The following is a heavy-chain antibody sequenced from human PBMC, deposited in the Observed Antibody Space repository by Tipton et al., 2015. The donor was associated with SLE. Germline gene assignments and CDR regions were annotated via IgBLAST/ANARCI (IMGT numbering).Heavy chain of an antibody. CDR3: ARRKDLGYDYGDY. V-gene: IGHV4-59*12. CDR1: GGSFSGYY. J-gene: IGHJ4*02. D-gene: IGHD4-17*01. Sequence: TLSLTCAVYGGSFSGYYWSWIRQPPGKGLEWIGYIYYSGSTNYNPSLKSRVTISVDTSKNQFSLKLSSVTAADTAVYYCARRKDLGYDYGDYWGQGTLVTVSS. CDR2: IYYSGST.